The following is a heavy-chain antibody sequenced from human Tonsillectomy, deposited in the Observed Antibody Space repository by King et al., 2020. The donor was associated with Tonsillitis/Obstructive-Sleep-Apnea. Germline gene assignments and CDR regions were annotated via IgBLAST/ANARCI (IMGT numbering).Heavy chain of an antibody. D-gene: IGHD4-11*01. CDR3: ARHSVLTSVTMSWLDP. Sequence: QLVQSGAVVKKPGESLKISCRGFGYSFTSHWIAWVRQMPGKGLEWMGIIYPDDSDARYSPSFQGQVTISADKSTNTAYLQWRSLKASDTAIYFCARHSVLTSVTMSWLDPWGQGTLVTVSS. V-gene: IGHV5-51*01. CDR2: IYPDDSDA. CDR1: GYSFTSHW. J-gene: IGHJ5*02.